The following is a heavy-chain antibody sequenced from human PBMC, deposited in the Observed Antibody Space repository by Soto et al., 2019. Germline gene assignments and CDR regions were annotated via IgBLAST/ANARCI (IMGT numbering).Heavy chain of an antibody. CDR3: ARAISYYDFWSGYTASWFDP. CDR1: GFTFSSYD. J-gene: IGHJ5*02. V-gene: IGHV3-13*01. D-gene: IGHD3-3*01. CDR2: IGTAGDT. Sequence: GGSLRLSCAASGFTFSSYDMRWVRQATGKGLEWVSAIGTAGDTYYPGSVKGRFTISRENAKNSLYLQMNSLRAGDTAVYYCARAISYYDFWSGYTASWFDPWGQGTLVTVSS.